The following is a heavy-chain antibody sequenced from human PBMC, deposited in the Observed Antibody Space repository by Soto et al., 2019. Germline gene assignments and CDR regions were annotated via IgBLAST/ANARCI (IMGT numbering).Heavy chain of an antibody. Sequence: GGSLRLSCAASGFTFSSYAMRWVRQAPGKGLEWVSVISGSGGNRYYADSVKGRFTISRDNSKTTLYLQMNSLRAEDTAVYYCAKTGGDYDSSGYYKTDFWGQGTLVTVSS. J-gene: IGHJ4*02. V-gene: IGHV3-23*01. D-gene: IGHD3-22*01. CDR1: GFTFSSYA. CDR3: AKTGGDYDSSGYYKTDF. CDR2: ISGSGGNR.